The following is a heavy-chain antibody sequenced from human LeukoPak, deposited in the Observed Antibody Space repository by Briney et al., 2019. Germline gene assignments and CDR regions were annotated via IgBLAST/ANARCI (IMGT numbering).Heavy chain of an antibody. Sequence: TSETLSLTCTVSGYSISSGYYWGWIRQPPGKGLEWIGSIYHSGNTYYNPSLKSRITISVDTSKNQFSLKVPSVTAADTAVYYCARRVVIYSGSGSYYTGCHFDYWGQGTLVTVSS. CDR3: ARRVVIYSGSGSYYTGCHFDY. CDR2: IYHSGNT. CDR1: GYSISSGYY. J-gene: IGHJ4*02. D-gene: IGHD3-10*01. V-gene: IGHV4-38-2*02.